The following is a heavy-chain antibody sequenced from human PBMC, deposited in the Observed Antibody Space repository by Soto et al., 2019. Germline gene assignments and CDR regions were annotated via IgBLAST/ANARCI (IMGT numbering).Heavy chain of an antibody. CDR3: ARAILDIVVVVAAHYWFDP. V-gene: IGHV1-69*13. D-gene: IGHD2-15*01. J-gene: IGHJ5*02. CDR2: IIPIFGTA. Sequence: ASVKVSCKASGGTFSSYAISWVRQAPGQGLEWMGGIIPIFGTANYAQKFQGRVTITADESTSTAYMELSSLRSEDTAVYYCARAILDIVVVVAAHYWFDPWGQGTLVTVSS. CDR1: GGTFSSYA.